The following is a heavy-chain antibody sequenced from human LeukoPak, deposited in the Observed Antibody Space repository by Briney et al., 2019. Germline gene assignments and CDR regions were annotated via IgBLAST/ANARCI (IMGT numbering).Heavy chain of an antibody. Sequence: GASVKVSCKASGGTFSSYAISWVRQAPGQGLEWMGGIIPIFGTANYAQKFQGRVTITADKSTSTAYMELSSLRSEDTAVYYCAGCPEDRITIFGAFDYWGQGTLVTVSS. J-gene: IGHJ4*02. CDR1: GGTFSSYA. CDR3: AGCPEDRITIFGAFDY. V-gene: IGHV1-69*06. D-gene: IGHD3-3*01. CDR2: IIPIFGTA.